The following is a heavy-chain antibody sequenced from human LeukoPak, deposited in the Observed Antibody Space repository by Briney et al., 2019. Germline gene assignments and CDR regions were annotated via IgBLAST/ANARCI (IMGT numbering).Heavy chain of an antibody. D-gene: IGHD3-10*01. J-gene: IGHJ6*02. CDR3: AREPMVRGVISYYGMDV. CDR2: ISSSSSTI. Sequence: GGSLRLSCAASGFTFSSYSMNWVRQAPGKGLEWVSYISSSSSTIYYADSVKGRFTISRDNAKNSLYLQMNSLRAEDTAVYYCAREPMVRGVISYYGMDVWGQGTTVTVSS. V-gene: IGHV3-48*01. CDR1: GFTFSSYS.